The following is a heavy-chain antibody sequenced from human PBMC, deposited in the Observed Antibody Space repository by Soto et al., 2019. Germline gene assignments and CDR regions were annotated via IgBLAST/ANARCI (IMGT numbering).Heavy chain of an antibody. CDR1: GGTFRSYG. Sequence: QVQLVQSGAEAREPGSSVKVSCKASGGTFRSYGISWVRQAPGQGLEWMGGINPIFNTANYAQKFQGRVTITADDSTSTAYMELSSLRSDDTAVYYCARRVDCGGDCHRIDYWGQGTLVTVSS. CDR2: INPIFNTA. CDR3: ARRVDCGGDCHRIDY. D-gene: IGHD2-21*02. V-gene: IGHV1-69*01. J-gene: IGHJ4*02.